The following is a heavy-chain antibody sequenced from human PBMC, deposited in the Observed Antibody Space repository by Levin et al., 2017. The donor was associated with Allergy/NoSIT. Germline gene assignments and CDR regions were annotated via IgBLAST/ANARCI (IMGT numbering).Heavy chain of an antibody. CDR2: ISGSGGGT. CDR3: AKDGPYGYGFGGYYVDY. D-gene: IGHD5-18*01. Sequence: GGSLRLSCAASGFTFSSYAMSWVRQAPGKGLEWVSAISGSGGGTYYADSVKGRFTISRDNSKNTLYLQMNSLRAEDTAVYYCAKDGPYGYGFGGYYVDYWGQGTRVTVSS. CDR1: GFTFSSYA. J-gene: IGHJ4*02. V-gene: IGHV3-23*01.